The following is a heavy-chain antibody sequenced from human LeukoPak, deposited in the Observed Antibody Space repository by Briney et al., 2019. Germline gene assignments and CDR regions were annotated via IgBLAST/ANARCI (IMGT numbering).Heavy chain of an antibody. V-gene: IGHV1-2*02. D-gene: IGHD4-17*01. CDR2: INPNSGGT. CDR3: ARDHYGFDY. CDR1: GYTFTGYY. J-gene: IGHJ4*02. Sequence: GASVKVSCKASGYTFTGYYMHWVRQAPGQGLEWMGWINPNSGGTNYAQKFQGRVTMTRDMSTSTVYMELSSLRSEDTAVYYCARDHYGFDYWGQGTLVTVSS.